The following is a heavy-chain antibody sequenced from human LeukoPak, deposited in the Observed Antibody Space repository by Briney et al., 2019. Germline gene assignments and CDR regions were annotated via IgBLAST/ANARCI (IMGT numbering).Heavy chain of an antibody. CDR1: GGSISSSSYY. J-gene: IGHJ4*02. CDR3: ASLRERSYYARGFDY. CDR2: IYYSGST. V-gene: IGHV4-39*01. D-gene: IGHD1-26*01. Sequence: SETLSLTCTVSGGSISSSSYYWGWIRQTPGTGLEWIGSIYYSGSTFYSPSLKSRVTISVDTSKNQFSLKLSSVTAADTAVYYCASLRERSYYARGFDYWGQGTLVTVSS.